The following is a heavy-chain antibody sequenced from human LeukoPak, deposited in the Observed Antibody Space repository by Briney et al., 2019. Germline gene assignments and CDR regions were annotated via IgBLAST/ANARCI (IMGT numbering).Heavy chain of an antibody. CDR2: INHSGST. V-gene: IGHV4-34*01. Sequence: SETLSLTCAVYSESFIGYYWSWIRQPPGKGLEWIGEINHSGSTKYNPSLKSRVTISVDTSKNQFSLKLSSVTAADTAVYYCARVNVGDFWSGPLDYWGQGTLVTVSS. D-gene: IGHD3-3*01. CDR3: ARVNVGDFWSGPLDY. CDR1: SESFIGYY. J-gene: IGHJ4*02.